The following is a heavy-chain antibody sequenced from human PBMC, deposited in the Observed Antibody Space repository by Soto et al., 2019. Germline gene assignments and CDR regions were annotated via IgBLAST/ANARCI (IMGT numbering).Heavy chain of an antibody. V-gene: IGHV3-64*07. Sequence: EVQLVESGGGLVQPGGSLRLSCAASGFTFTTYAMHWVRQAPGKGLEYVSAISANGLGTYYADSVKGRFTISRDNSKNTLFLQTGGLRADDMAISYCATNNGAWNGRIYWGQGSLVTVSS. CDR2: ISANGLGT. CDR3: ATNNGAWNGRIY. D-gene: IGHD1-1*01. J-gene: IGHJ4*02. CDR1: GFTFTTYA.